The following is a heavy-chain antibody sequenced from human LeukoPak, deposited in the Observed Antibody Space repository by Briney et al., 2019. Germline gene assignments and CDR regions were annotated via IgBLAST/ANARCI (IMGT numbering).Heavy chain of an antibody. CDR3: ARADSDGFLTGYPPSNNWFDP. Sequence: KPSETLSLTCSVSGDSISTDNHYWGWIRQSPGKGLEWIGNIHYRGNSYYNPSLKNRVTISVDTSKNQFSLKLNSVTAADTAVFYCARADSDGFLTGYPPSNNWFDPWGQGTLVTVSS. V-gene: IGHV4-39*01. CDR1: GDSISTDNHY. J-gene: IGHJ5*02. CDR2: IHYRGNS. D-gene: IGHD3-9*01.